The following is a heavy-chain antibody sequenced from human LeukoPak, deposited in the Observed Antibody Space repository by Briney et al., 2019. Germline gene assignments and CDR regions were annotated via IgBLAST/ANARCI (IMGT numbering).Heavy chain of an antibody. CDR3: ARDGGSGKGYMDV. CDR1: GGSISSSSYY. D-gene: IGHD3-10*01. CDR2: IYYSGST. J-gene: IGHJ6*03. V-gene: IGHV4-39*07. Sequence: SETLSLTCTVSGGSISSSSYYWGWIRQPPGKGLEWIGSIYYSGSTYYNPSLKSRVTISVDTSKNQFSLKLSSVTAADTAVYYCARDGGSGKGYMDVWGKGTTVTVSS.